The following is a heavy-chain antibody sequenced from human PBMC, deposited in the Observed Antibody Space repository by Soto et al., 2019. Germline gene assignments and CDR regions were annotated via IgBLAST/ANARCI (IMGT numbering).Heavy chain of an antibody. V-gene: IGHV3-23*01. J-gene: IGHJ4*02. CDR1: GFTFSSYA. Sequence: PGWSLRLSCAASGFTFSSYAMSWVRQAPGKGLEWVSAISGSGGSTYYADSVKGRFTISRDNSKNTLYLQMNSLRAEDTAVYYCEKDPYTLGYCSSTSCSFDYWGQGTMVTVSS. CDR2: ISGSGGST. D-gene: IGHD2-2*01. CDR3: EKDPYTLGYCSSTSCSFDY.